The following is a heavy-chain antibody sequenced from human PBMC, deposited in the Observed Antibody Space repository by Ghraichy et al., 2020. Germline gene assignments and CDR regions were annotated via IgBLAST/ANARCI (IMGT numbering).Heavy chain of an antibody. CDR1: GFTFSSYA. CDR2: ISGSGAST. D-gene: IGHD4-11*01. Sequence: GESLNISCAPSGFTFSSYAMTWVRQAPGKGLEWVSSISGSGASTYYADSVKGRFTISRDNSKDTLYLQMSSLRAEDTALYYCAKLYSNHMADYWGQGTLVTVSS. V-gene: IGHV3-23*01. J-gene: IGHJ4*02. CDR3: AKLYSNHMADY.